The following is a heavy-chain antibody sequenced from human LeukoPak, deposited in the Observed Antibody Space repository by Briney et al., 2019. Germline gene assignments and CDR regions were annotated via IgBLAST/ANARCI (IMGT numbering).Heavy chain of an antibody. D-gene: IGHD2/OR15-2a*01. V-gene: IGHV1-46*01. Sequence: GASVKVSCKASGYTFTSYYMHWVRQAPGQGPEWMGLINPSGGSTNYAQKFQGRVTMTRDTSTSTVYMELSSLRSEDTAVYYCARDSPGGYYSQPEGYFDYWGQGTLVTVSS. CDR2: INPSGGST. J-gene: IGHJ4*02. CDR3: ARDSPGGYYSQPEGYFDY. CDR1: GYTFTSYY.